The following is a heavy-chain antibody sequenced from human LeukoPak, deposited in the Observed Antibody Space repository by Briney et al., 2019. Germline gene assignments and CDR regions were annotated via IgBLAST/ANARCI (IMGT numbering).Heavy chain of an antibody. CDR2: VDPEDGET. D-gene: IGHD2-15*01. CDR3: GTIPVVVATKKYYYYYYMDV. V-gene: IGHV1-69-2*01. CDR1: GYTFTDYY. J-gene: IGHJ6*03. Sequence: ASVKVSCKASGYTFTDYYMHWVQQAPGKGLEWMGRVDPEDGETIYAEKFQGRATITADTSTDTAYMELSSLRSEDTAVYCCGTIPVVVATKKYYYYYYMDVWGKGTTVTVSS.